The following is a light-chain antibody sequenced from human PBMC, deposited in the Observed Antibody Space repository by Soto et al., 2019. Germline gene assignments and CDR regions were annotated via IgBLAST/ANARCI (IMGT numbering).Light chain of an antibody. CDR3: QQYDNWPWT. CDR1: QSISDT. J-gene: IGKJ1*01. V-gene: IGKV3-15*01. Sequence: VMTQYQAILSVSPCGIATLSGRASQSISDTLALYQQKPGQAPRLLIHGASTRATGFPARFSGSGSGTDFTLTISSLQSEDFAVYYCQQYDNWPWTSGQGTKVDIK. CDR2: GAS.